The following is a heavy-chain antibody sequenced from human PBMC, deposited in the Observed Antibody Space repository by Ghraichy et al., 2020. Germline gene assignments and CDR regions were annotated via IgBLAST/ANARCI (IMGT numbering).Heavy chain of an antibody. D-gene: IGHD2-15*01. CDR3: ARLYCSGGSCYSGNYYFYYNVDV. J-gene: IGHJ6*02. CDR1: GNTFSNNW. CDR2: IYPGNSDT. Sequence: GSLNISCKGSGNTFSNNWIGWVRQMPGKGLEWMGIIYPGNSDTRYSPSFEGQVTISADKSISTSFLQWSSLKASDTAIYYCARLYCSGGSCYSGNYYFYYNVDVWGQGTTVTVSS. V-gene: IGHV5-51*01.